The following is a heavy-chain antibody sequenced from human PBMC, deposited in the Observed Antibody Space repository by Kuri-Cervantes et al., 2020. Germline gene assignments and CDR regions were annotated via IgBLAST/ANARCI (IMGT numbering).Heavy chain of an antibody. D-gene: IGHD6-13*01. CDR3: ARDPIEAAAGTSGFDI. CDR2: ISYDGSNK. CDR1: GFTFSSYG. V-gene: IGHV3-30*03. Sequence: GGSLRLSCAASGFTFSSYGMHWVRQAPGKGLERVAVISYDGSNKYYADSVKGRFTISRDNSKNTLYLQMKSLRAEDTAVYYCARDPIEAAAGTSGFDIWGQGTMVTVSS. J-gene: IGHJ3*02.